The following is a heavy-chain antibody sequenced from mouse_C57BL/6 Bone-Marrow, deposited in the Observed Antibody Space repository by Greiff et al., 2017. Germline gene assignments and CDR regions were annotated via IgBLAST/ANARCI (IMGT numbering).Heavy chain of an antibody. CDR3: ARKDDYDRAYAMDY. CDR2: IYPGDGAT. V-gene: IGHV1-80*01. Sequence: QVQLQQSGAELVKPGASVTISCTASGYAFSSYWMNWVKQRPGKGLEWIGQIYPGDGATNYNGKFKGKATLTADKSSSTGYMKLSRLTAEDSAVYFCARKDDYDRAYAMDYWGQGTSVTVSS. CDR1: GYAFSSYW. J-gene: IGHJ4*01. D-gene: IGHD2-4*01.